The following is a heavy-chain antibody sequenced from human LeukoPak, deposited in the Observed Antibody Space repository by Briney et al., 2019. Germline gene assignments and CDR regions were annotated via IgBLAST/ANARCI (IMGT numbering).Heavy chain of an antibody. CDR1: GFTFSSYS. V-gene: IGHV3-21*01. Sequence: GGSLRLSCAASGFTFSSYSMNWVRQPPGKGLEWVSSISSSSSYIYYADSVEGRFTISRDNAKNSLYLQMNSLRAEDTAVYYCARDLASYYYDSSYFDYWGQGTLVTVSS. CDR3: ARDLASYYYDSSYFDY. CDR2: ISSSSSYI. D-gene: IGHD3-22*01. J-gene: IGHJ4*02.